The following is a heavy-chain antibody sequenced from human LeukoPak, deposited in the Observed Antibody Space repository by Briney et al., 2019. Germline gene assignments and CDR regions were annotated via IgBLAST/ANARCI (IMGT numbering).Heavy chain of an antibody. V-gene: IGHV4-59*01. J-gene: IGHJ1*01. CDR2: IYHSGST. Sequence: SETLSLTCTVSGGSISTYYWNWIRQPPGKGLEWIGYIYHSGSTNYNPSLQSRVTISVDTSKNQFSLNLTSVTAADTAVYYCARGGAARLHFQNWGQGTLVTVSS. D-gene: IGHD6-6*01. CDR1: GGSISTYY. CDR3: ARGGAARLHFQN.